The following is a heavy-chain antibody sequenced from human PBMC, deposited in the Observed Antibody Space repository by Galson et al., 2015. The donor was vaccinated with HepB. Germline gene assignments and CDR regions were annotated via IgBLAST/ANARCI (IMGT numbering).Heavy chain of an antibody. CDR2: TYYRSKWHD. V-gene: IGHV6-1*01. D-gene: IGHD4-17*01. Sequence: CAISGDSVSSDSVVWNWIRQSPSRGLEWLGRTYYRSKWHDDYAVSVKSRITINPDTSKNQFSLQLSSVTPEDTAVYYCARGENTVSTFAVWYFDLWGRGTLVTVSS. CDR3: ARGENTVSTFAVWYFDL. CDR1: GDSVSSDSVV. J-gene: IGHJ2*01.